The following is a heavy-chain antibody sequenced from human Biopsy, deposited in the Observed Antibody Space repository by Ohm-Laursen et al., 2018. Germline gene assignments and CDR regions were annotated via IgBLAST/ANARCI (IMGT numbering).Heavy chain of an antibody. V-gene: IGHV4-59*11. D-gene: IGHD4-23*01. CDR2: ISYTGYT. CDR3: ARGSNDFGGLYFPR. J-gene: IGHJ4*02. Sequence: PGTLSLTCTVSGGSFTGHYWTWIRQPPGQGLEWIGHISYTGYTSSNASLKSRVTISVDTSRNHFSLRLSSLTAADTAVYYCARGSNDFGGLYFPRWGQGTLLTVSS. CDR1: GGSFTGHY.